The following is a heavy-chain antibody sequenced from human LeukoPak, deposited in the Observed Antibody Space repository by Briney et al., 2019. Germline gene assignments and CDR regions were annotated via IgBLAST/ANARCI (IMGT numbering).Heavy chain of an antibody. D-gene: IGHD6-19*01. Sequence: PGGSLRLSCAASGFVSDDSDMHWVRQAPGKGLEWVSVISGDGRTFYADSVKGRFTISRDNSKNSLHLQMSSLSTEDTAFYYCTKAISGWYYFNYWGQGTLVTVSS. CDR3: TKAISGWYYFNY. CDR1: GFVSDDSD. J-gene: IGHJ4*02. V-gene: IGHV3-43*02. CDR2: ISGDGRT.